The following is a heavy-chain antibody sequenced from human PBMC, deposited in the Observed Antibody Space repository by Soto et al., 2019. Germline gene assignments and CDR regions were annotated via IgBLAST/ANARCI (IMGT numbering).Heavy chain of an antibody. CDR1: GGTISSSGYY. CDR3: ARQDNYYGSGSYRVYYYYYMDV. CDR2: IYYSGST. Sequence: PSETLSLTCPVSGGTISSSGYYWGWIRQPPGKGLEWIGSIYYSGSTYYNPSLKSRVTISVDTSKNQFSLKLSSVTAADTAVYYCARQDNYYGSGSYRVYYYYYMDVWGKGTTVTVSS. D-gene: IGHD3-10*01. V-gene: IGHV4-39*01. J-gene: IGHJ6*03.